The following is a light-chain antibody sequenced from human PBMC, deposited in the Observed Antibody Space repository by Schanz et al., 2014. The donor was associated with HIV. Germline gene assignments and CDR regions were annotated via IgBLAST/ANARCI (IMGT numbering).Light chain of an antibody. Sequence: QSALTQPRSVSGSPGQSVTISCTGTSSDVGGYNYVSWYQQHPGKAPKLMIYDVINRPSGVSNRFSGSKSGNTASLTISGLQAEDEADYYCSSYTSSSTVFGGGTKLTVL. CDR1: SSDVGGYNY. V-gene: IGLV2-14*01. CDR3: SSYTSSSTV. J-gene: IGLJ2*01. CDR2: DVI.